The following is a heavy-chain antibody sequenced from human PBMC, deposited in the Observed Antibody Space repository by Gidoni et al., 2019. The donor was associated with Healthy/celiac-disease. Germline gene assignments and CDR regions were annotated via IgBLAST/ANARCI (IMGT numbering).Heavy chain of an antibody. J-gene: IGHJ5*02. CDR3: ARGPWYYDFWSGYCNWFDP. CDR1: GGSLSSGGYY. D-gene: IGHD3-3*01. Sequence: QVQLQESGPGLVKPSQTLSLTCTVSGGSLSSGGYYWSWLRQHPGKGLEWIGYIYSIGSTDYNPSLKSRVTISVDTSKNQFSLKLSSVTAADTAVYYCARGPWYYDFWSGYCNWFDPWGQGTLVTVSS. CDR2: IYSIGST. V-gene: IGHV4-31*03.